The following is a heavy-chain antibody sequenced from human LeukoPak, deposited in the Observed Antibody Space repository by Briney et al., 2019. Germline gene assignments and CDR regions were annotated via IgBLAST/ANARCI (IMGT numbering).Heavy chain of an antibody. Sequence: GRSLRLSCAVSGFTFDSYSIHWVRQAPGKGLEWVAFISYDGSNKYYADSVKGRFTISRDNSKNSLYLQMNSLRTEDTAVYYCASGYTYYYGSGIYYWGQGTLVTVSS. V-gene: IGHV3-30-3*01. CDR2: ISYDGSNK. D-gene: IGHD3-10*01. CDR1: GFTFDSYS. CDR3: ASGYTYYYGSGIYY. J-gene: IGHJ4*02.